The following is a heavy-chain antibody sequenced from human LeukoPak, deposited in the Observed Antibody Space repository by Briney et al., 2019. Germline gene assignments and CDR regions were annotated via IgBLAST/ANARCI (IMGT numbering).Heavy chain of an antibody. J-gene: IGHJ4*02. D-gene: IGHD5-24*01. V-gene: IGHV3-30*18. CDR3: AKGQTQDGYNGQGGSGEIDY. Sequence: GGSLRLSCAASGFTFSSYGMHWVRQAPGKGLEWVAVISYDGSNKYYADSVKGRCTISRDNSKNTLSLQMNSLRAEDTAVYYCAKGQTQDGYNGQGGSGEIDYWGQGTLVTVSS. CDR1: GFTFSSYG. CDR2: ISYDGSNK.